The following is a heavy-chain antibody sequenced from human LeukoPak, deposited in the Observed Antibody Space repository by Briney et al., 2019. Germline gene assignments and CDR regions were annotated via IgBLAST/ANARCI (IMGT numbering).Heavy chain of an antibody. D-gene: IGHD4-11*01. V-gene: IGHV4-59*11. CDR1: GGSISTHY. CDR3: ARAFDYPYYFDY. Sequence: SETLSLTCSVSGGSISTHYWNWIRQPPGKRLEWIGDIYNSGSTNYNPSLKSRVTISVDTSKNQFSQKLSSVTAADTAVYYCARAFDYPYYFDYWGQGLLVTVSS. CDR2: IYNSGST. J-gene: IGHJ4*02.